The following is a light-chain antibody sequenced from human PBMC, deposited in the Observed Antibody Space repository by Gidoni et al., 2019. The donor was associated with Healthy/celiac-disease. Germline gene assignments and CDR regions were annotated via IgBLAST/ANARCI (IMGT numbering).Light chain of an antibody. V-gene: IGLV3-21*02. CDR2: DES. Sequence: SYVLTQPPSVSVAPGQPARITCGGNNIGSKSGHWYQQKPGQAPVLVVYDESDRPSGIPERFSGSNSGNTATLTISRVEAGDEADYYCQVWDSSSDHHVVFGGGTKLTVL. CDR1: NIGSKS. CDR3: QVWDSSSDHHVV. J-gene: IGLJ2*01.